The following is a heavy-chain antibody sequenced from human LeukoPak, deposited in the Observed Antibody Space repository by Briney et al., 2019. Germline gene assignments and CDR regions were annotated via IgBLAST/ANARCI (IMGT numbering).Heavy chain of an antibody. CDR3: ARPAYYDTSYYYDH. CDR2: IIPLFGSS. J-gene: IGHJ5*02. Sequence: WVKVSCKASGGSFRNSAISWIRQAPGQGLEWVGGIIPLFGSSKYSQKFQGRVTISTDESTGTTYMELTSLTSEDTAVYYCARPAYYDTSYYYDHWGQGALITVSS. D-gene: IGHD3-22*01. CDR1: GGSFRNSA. V-gene: IGHV1-69*05.